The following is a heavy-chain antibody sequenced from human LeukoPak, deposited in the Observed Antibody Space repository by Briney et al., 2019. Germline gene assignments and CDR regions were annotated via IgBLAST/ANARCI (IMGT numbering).Heavy chain of an antibody. V-gene: IGHV3-53*01. J-gene: IGHJ1*01. CDR2: IYSDET. Sequence: PGGSLRLSCTVSGFTVSTNSMSWVRQAPGKGLEWVTFIYSDETHNSDSVKGQFTISRASSKNTLYLQLNSLRAEYTAVSEYAREPATLGGTNIMATDHWGQGTLVTVSS. CDR1: GFTVSTNS. CDR3: AREPATLGGTNIMATDH. D-gene: IGHD1-7*01.